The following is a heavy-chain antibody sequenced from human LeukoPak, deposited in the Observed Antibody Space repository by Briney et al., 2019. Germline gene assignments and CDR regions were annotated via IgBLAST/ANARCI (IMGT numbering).Heavy chain of an antibody. J-gene: IGHJ4*02. D-gene: IGHD3-22*01. Sequence: GASVTVPCKASVGTFSSYAISWVRQAPGQGLEWMGRIIPIFSTANYAQKFQGRVTITADKSTSTAYMELSSLRSEDTAVYYCARGRPYYYDSSGQFDYWGQGTLVTVSS. CDR2: IIPIFSTA. CDR3: ARGRPYYYDSSGQFDY. CDR1: VGTFSSYA. V-gene: IGHV1-69*06.